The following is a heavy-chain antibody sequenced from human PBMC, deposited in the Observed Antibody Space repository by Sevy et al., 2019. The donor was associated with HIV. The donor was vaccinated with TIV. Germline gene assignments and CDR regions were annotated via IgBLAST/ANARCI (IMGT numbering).Heavy chain of an antibody. D-gene: IGHD5-12*01. CDR1: GFTFSNAW. V-gene: IGHV3-15*01. J-gene: IGHJ4*02. CDR3: TTGVFRDGYNPEPYYFDY. Sequence: GGSLRLSCAASGFTFSNAWMSWVRQAPGKGLEWVGRIKSKTDGGTTDYAAPVKGRFTISRDDSKNTLCLQMNSLKTEDTAVYYCTTGVFRDGYNPEPYYFDYWGQGTLVTVSS. CDR2: IKSKTDGGTT.